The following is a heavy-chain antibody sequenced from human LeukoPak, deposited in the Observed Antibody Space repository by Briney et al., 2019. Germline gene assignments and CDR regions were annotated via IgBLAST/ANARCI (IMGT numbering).Heavy chain of an antibody. CDR3: ARTYYDYVWGSYRYHPFDY. J-gene: IGHJ4*02. Sequence: PSETLSLTCTVSGGSISSYYWSWIRQPPGKGLEWIGYIYYSGSTNYNPSLKSRVTISVDTSKNQFSLKLSSVTAADTAVYYCARTYYDYVWGSYRYHPFDYWGQGTLVTVSS. CDR2: IYYSGST. V-gene: IGHV4-59*01. CDR1: GGSISSYY. D-gene: IGHD3-16*02.